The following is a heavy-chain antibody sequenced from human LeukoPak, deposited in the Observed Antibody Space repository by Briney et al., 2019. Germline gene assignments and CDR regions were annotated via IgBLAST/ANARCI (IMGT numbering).Heavy chain of an antibody. D-gene: IGHD2-2*01. CDR2: IISIGGST. CDR3: ARERVYQLLTYYYYYGMDV. J-gene: IGHJ6*02. V-gene: IGHV3-64*01. Sequence: GGSLRLSCAASGFTFSSYAMHWVRPALGKGLEYVSAIISIGGSTYYANSVKGRFTISRDNSKNTLYLQMGSLRAEDMAVYYCARERVYQLLTYYYYYGMDVWGQGTTVTVSS. CDR1: GFTFSSYA.